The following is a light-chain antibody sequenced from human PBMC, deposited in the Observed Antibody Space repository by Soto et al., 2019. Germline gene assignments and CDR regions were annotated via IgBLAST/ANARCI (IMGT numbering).Light chain of an antibody. CDR3: QQYGSTPVT. V-gene: IGKV3-20*01. J-gene: IGKJ1*01. Sequence: EIVLTQSPGTLSLSPGERATLSCRASQSVSSSYLAWYQQKPGQAPRLLIYGASSRATGIPDRFSGSGSGTDFILTSSRLEPEDFAVYYCQQYGSTPVTFGQGTKVDNK. CDR2: GAS. CDR1: QSVSSSY.